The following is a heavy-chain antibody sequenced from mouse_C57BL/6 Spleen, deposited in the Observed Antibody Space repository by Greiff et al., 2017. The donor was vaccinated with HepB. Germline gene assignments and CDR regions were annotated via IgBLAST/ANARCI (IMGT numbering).Heavy chain of an antibody. V-gene: IGHV14-4*01. D-gene: IGHD1-1*01. J-gene: IGHJ1*03. CDR3: TTTTVVAKDWYFDV. CDR2: IDPENGDT. Sequence: EVHLVESGAELVRPGASVKLSCTASGFNIKDDYMHWVKQRPEQGLEWIGWIDPENGDTEYASKFQGKATITADTSSNTAYLQLSSLTSEDTAVYYCTTTTVVAKDWYFDVWGTGTTVTVSS. CDR1: GFNIKDDY.